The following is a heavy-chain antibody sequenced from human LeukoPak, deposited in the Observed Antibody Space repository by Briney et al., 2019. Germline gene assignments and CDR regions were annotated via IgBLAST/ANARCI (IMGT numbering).Heavy chain of an antibody. CDR1: GFTFSSYA. CDR2: ISGSGGST. V-gene: IGHV3-23*01. D-gene: IGHD4-23*01. J-gene: IGHJ5*02. CDR3: ARTDYGGPVNWFDP. Sequence: PGGSLRLSCAASGFTFSSYAMSWVRQAPGKGLEWVSAISGSGGSTYYADSVKGRFTISRDNSKNTLYLQMNSLRAEDTAVYYCARTDYGGPVNWFDPWGQGTLVTVSS.